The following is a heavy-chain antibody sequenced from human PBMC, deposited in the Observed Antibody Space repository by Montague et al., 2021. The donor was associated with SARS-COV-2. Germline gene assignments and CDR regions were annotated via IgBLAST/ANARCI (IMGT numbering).Heavy chain of an antibody. CDR3: ARTRGGATRYFDY. J-gene: IGHJ4*02. CDR2: IYHIGAF. D-gene: IGHD1-26*01. Sequence: SETLSPTCAVSGASINSYENWWSWVRQPPGKGLEWIGEIYHIGAFNYNPSLTSRVTISIDTSRNQLSLRLSSVTAADTAVYYCARTRGGATRYFDYWGQGTLVTVSS. CDR1: GASINSYENW. V-gene: IGHV4-4*02.